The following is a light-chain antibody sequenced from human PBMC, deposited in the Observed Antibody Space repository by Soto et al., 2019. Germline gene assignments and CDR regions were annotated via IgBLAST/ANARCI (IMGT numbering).Light chain of an antibody. Sequence: DIQMTQSPSTLSASVGDRVTITCQATPSIGRWLAWYQQKPGKAPKLLIFDASRMESGVPYRFSGSGSGTEFTLTISSLQPDDFAIYYCQQYEPWLTFGQGTKVDIK. CDR3: QQYEPWLT. J-gene: IGKJ1*01. CDR1: PSIGRW. CDR2: DAS. V-gene: IGKV1-5*01.